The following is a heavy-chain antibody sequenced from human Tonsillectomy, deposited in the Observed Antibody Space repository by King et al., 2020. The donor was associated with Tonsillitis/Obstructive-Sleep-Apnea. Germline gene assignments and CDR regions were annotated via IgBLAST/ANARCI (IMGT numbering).Heavy chain of an antibody. V-gene: IGHV4-59*01. CDR1: GGSISSYY. D-gene: IGHD3-10*01. Sequence: VQLQESGPGLVKPSETLSLTCTVSGGSISSYYWSWIRQPPGKGLDWIGYIYYSGSTTYNPSLKSRVTISVDTSKNQFSLKVISVTAADTAVYYCAREVVDYYASGRSMDVWGKGTTVTVSS. J-gene: IGHJ6*03. CDR2: IYYSGST. CDR3: AREVVDYYASGRSMDV.